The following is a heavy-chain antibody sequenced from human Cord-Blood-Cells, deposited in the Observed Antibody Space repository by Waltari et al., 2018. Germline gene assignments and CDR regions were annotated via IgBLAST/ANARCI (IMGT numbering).Heavy chain of an antibody. CDR2: IIPIFGKA. D-gene: IGHD3-22*01. CDR1: GGTFRSYA. V-gene: IGHV1-69*01. Sequence: QVQLVQSGAEVKKPGSSVKVSCKASGGTFRSYAISWVRPVPGQGLEWMGGIIPIFGKANYAQKFQGRVTITADESTGTAYVEVGSLRSEDTAVYYCARALRDDSSGYYGYWGQGTLVTVAS. CDR3: ARALRDDSSGYYGY. J-gene: IGHJ4*02.